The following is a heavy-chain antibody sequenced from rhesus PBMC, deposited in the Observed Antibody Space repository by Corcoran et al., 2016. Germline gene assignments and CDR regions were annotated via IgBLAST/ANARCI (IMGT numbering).Heavy chain of an antibody. V-gene: IGHV4-73*01. CDR2: IDGNSAST. J-gene: IGHJ5-1*01. Sequence: QVKLQQWGEGLVKPSETLSLTCAVYGGSITGYYWRWIRQPPGPGLGGMGNIDGNSASTNYNPSLKKRVTISKDTSKNQFSLKLSSVTAADTAVYYCAREGDRHSGSYYYDDRSSCVWGPGVLVTVSS. D-gene: IGHD3-16*01. CDR3: AREGDRHSGSYYYDDRSSCV. CDR1: GGSITGYY.